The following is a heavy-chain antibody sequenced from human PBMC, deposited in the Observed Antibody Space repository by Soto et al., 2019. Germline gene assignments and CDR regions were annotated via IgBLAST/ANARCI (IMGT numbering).Heavy chain of an antibody. CDR2: ISGSGGST. CDR1: GFTFSSYA. J-gene: IGHJ5*02. V-gene: IGHV3-23*01. Sequence: GGSLRLSCAASGFTFSSYAMSWVRQAPGKGLEWVSAISGSGGSTYYADSVKGRFTISRDNSKNTLYLQMNSLRAEDTAVYYCAKGGNYVWGSYRSNWFDPWGQGTLVTVSS. CDR3: AKGGNYVWGSYRSNWFDP. D-gene: IGHD3-16*02.